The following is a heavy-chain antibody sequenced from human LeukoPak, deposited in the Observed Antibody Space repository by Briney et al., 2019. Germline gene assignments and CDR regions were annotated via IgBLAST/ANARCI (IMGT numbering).Heavy chain of an antibody. CDR2: ISAYNGNT. CDR3: AKTPGYSSSWSAQPFDY. Sequence: GASVKVSCKASGYTFTSYGISWVRQAPGQGLEWMGWISAYNGNTNYAQKLQGRVTMTTDTSTSTAYMELSSLRSEDTAVYYCAKTPGYSSSWSAQPFDYWGQGTLVTVSS. V-gene: IGHV1-18*01. D-gene: IGHD6-13*01. CDR1: GYTFTSYG. J-gene: IGHJ4*02.